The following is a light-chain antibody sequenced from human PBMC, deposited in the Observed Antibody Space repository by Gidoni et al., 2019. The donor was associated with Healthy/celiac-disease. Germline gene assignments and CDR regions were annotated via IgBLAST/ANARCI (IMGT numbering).Light chain of an antibody. CDR2: DAS. V-gene: IGKV3-11*01. CDR3: QQRSNWPLT. Sequence: EIVLTQSPATLSLPPGERATLSCRASQSVSSDLAWYQQKPGQAPRLLIYDASNRATGIPSRFSGSGSGTDFTLTISSLEPEDFAVYYCQQRSNWPLTFGGXTKVEIK. CDR1: QSVSSD. J-gene: IGKJ4*01.